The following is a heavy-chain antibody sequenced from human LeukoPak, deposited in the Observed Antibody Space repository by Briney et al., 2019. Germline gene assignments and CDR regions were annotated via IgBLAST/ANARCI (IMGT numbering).Heavy chain of an antibody. D-gene: IGHD4-23*01. V-gene: IGHV3-30-3*01. J-gene: IGHJ3*02. CDR2: ISYDGSNK. CDR3: ARRWRDAFDI. Sequence: QPGGSLRLSCAASGFTFSSYAMHWVRQAPGKGLEWVAVISYDGSNKYYADSVKGRFTISRDNSKNTLYLQMNSLRAEDTAVYYCARRWRDAFDIWGQGTVVTVSS. CDR1: GFTFSSYA.